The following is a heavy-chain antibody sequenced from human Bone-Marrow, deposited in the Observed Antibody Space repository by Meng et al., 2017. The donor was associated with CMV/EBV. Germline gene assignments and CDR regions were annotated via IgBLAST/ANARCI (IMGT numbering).Heavy chain of an antibody. CDR2: IIWNGGST. Sequence: GESLKISCAASGFIFDDYSMSWVRQVPGKGLEWVSSIIWNGGSTSYADSVKGRFTISRDNAKNSLYLQMNSLRAEDTAVYYCARTVAGTGSAGFDPWGQGTLVTVSS. CDR1: GFIFDDYS. CDR3: ARTVAGTGSAGFDP. D-gene: IGHD6-19*01. J-gene: IGHJ5*02. V-gene: IGHV3-20*04.